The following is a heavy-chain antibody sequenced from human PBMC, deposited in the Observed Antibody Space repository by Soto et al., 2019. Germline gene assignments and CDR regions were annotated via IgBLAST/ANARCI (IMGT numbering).Heavy chain of an antibody. J-gene: IGHJ3*02. CDR3: ARPGGRISSGSHDAFDI. V-gene: IGHV5-10-1*01. D-gene: IGHD6-19*01. CDR1: GYSFTSYW. Sequence: PGECLKISCKGSGYSFTSYWISWVRQMPGKGLEWMGRIDPSDSYTNYSPSLQGHVTISADKSISTAYLQWSSLKASDTAMYYCARPGGRISSGSHDAFDIFGQRTTVTVS. CDR2: IDPSDSYT.